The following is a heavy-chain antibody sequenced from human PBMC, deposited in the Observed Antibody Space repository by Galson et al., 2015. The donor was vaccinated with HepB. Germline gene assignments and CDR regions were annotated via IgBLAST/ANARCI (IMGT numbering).Heavy chain of an antibody. CDR1: GFTFGTFG. V-gene: IGHV3-30*18. Sequence: SCAASGFTFGTFGMHWARQTPGKGLAWVATISYDGTTKKYADSVKGRFPVSRHSSSMYLQMNSLTLEDTAVYYCAKDERVSRGFGELRWGPKKIPFTYSGMDVWGQGTTVIVSS. CDR3: AKDERVSRGFGELRWGPKKIPFTYSGMDV. J-gene: IGHJ6*02. CDR2: ISYDGTTK. D-gene: IGHD3-10*01.